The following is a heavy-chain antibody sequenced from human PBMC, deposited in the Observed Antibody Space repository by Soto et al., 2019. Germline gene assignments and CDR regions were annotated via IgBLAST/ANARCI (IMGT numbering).Heavy chain of an antibody. CDR2: ISYDGSNK. D-gene: IGHD3-22*01. CDR3: AKDTTHSSGYSQRFDY. J-gene: IGHJ4*02. Sequence: PGGSLRLPCTAFGFTFSSFGWHWVRQAPGKGLEWVAVISYDGSNKYYADSVKGRFTISRDNSKNTLYLQMNSLRAEDTAVYYCAKDTTHSSGYSQRFDYWGQGTLVPVSS. V-gene: IGHV3-30*18. CDR1: GFTFSSFG.